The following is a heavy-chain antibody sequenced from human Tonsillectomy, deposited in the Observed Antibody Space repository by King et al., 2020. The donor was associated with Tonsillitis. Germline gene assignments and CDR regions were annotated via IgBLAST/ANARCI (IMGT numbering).Heavy chain of an antibody. CDR2: ISWNSGII. J-gene: IGHJ4*02. CDR3: VKSIDSSSWGVPQTAFDY. CDR1: GFTFDDYA. Sequence: VQLVESGGGLVQPGRSLRLSCAASGFTFDDYAMHWVRQGPGKGLEWGSSISWNSGIIDHAVSVKGRFHISRDNAKNYLYLQMNSLRAEDTALCYSVKSIDSSSWGVPQTAFDYWGQGTQVFVSS. D-gene: IGHD6-6*01. V-gene: IGHV3-9*01.